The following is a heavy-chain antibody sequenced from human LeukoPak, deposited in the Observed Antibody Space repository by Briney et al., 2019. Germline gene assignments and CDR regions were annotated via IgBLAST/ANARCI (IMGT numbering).Heavy chain of an antibody. Sequence: SETLSLTCSVYGGSISSYYWSWIRQPAGKGLEWIGCIHTSGSTNYNPSLKSRVTMSADTSKNQFSLKLSSVTAADTAVYYCARDRYVYCDGDCLDAFDIWGQGTMVTVSS. CDR2: IHTSGST. J-gene: IGHJ3*02. CDR3: ARDRYVYCDGDCLDAFDI. V-gene: IGHV4-4*07. D-gene: IGHD2-21*02. CDR1: GGSISSYY.